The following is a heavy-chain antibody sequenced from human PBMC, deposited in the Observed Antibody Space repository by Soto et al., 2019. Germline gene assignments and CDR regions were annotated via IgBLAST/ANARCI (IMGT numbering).Heavy chain of an antibody. D-gene: IGHD6-6*01. CDR2: IYYSGST. Sequence: SETLSLTCTVSGGSISSGGYYWSWIRQHPGKGLEWIGYIYYSGSTYYNPSLKGRVTISVDTSKNQFSLKLSSVTAADTAVYYCARDTYSSSERNWFDPWGQGTLVTVSS. V-gene: IGHV4-31*03. CDR3: ARDTYSSSERNWFDP. J-gene: IGHJ5*02. CDR1: GGSISSGGYY.